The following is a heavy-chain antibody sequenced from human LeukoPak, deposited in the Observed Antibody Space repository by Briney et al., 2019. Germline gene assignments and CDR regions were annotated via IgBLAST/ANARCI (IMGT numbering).Heavy chain of an antibody. J-gene: IGHJ5*02. CDR3: AREDIVAGWFDP. D-gene: IGHD5-12*01. Sequence: SETLSLTCTVSGGSISSGSYYWSWIRQPAGKGLEWIGRIYTSGSTNYNPSLKSRVTISVDTSKNQFSLKLSSVTAADTAVYYCAREDIVAGWFDPWGQGTLVTVSS. V-gene: IGHV4-61*02. CDR1: GGSISSGSYY. CDR2: IYTSGST.